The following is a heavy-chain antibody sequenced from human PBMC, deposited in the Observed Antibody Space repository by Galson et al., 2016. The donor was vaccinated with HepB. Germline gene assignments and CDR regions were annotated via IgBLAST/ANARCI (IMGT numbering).Heavy chain of an antibody. Sequence: SLRLSCAASGFTFSTYSMNWVRQVPGKGLEWVSSISSSSSYIYYGDSLKDRFTISRDNAKNSLYLQMNSLRAEDTAVYYCARDRGIQLWSRDGFDYWGQGTLVTVSS. D-gene: IGHD5-18*01. CDR3: ARDRGIQLWSRDGFDY. V-gene: IGHV3-21*01. CDR1: GFTFSTYS. J-gene: IGHJ4*02. CDR2: ISSSSSYI.